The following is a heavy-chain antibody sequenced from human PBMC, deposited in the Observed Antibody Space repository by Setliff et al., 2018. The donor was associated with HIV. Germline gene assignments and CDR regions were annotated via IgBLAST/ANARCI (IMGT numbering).Heavy chain of an antibody. CDR2: LFYNGNT. Sequence: KPSETLSLTCTVSGGSISNNSYYWGWVRQPPGKGLELIGNLFYNGNTYYNPSLKSRVTISVDTSKNQFSLKLSSVTAADTAVYYCARLDGSESPYIYYYYMDVWGQGTLVTVSS. V-gene: IGHV4-39*01. CDR3: ARLDGSESPYIYYYYMDV. D-gene: IGHD3-10*01. CDR1: GGSISNNSYY. J-gene: IGHJ6*03.